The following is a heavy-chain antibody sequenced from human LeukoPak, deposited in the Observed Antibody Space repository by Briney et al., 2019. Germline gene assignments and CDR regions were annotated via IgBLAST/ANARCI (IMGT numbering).Heavy chain of an antibody. CDR2: MNPNSGNT. D-gene: IGHD2-2*01. CDR1: GYTFTSYD. CDR3: ARDTLIVVVPAATANHWFDP. Sequence: ASVKVSCKASGYTFTSYDINWVRQATGQGLEWMGWMNPNSGNTGYAQKFQGRVTMTRNTSISTAYMELSSLRSEDTAVYYCARDTLIVVVPAATANHWFDPWGQGTLVTVSS. V-gene: IGHV1-8*01. J-gene: IGHJ5*02.